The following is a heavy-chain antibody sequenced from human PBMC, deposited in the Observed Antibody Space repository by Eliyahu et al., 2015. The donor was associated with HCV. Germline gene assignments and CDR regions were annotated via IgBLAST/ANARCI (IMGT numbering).Heavy chain of an antibody. Sequence: EVQLVESGGGLVQPGGSLXLSCAASGFTFSSYXMHWVRQTTGKGLEWVSAIGTAGDTYYSASVKGRFTISRENAKNSLYLQMNSLRAGDTAVYYCARLWFGAFDVWGQGTVVTVSS. CDR3: ARLWFGAFDV. CDR2: IGTAGDT. J-gene: IGHJ3*01. D-gene: IGHD3-10*01. CDR1: GFTFSSYX. V-gene: IGHV3-13*01.